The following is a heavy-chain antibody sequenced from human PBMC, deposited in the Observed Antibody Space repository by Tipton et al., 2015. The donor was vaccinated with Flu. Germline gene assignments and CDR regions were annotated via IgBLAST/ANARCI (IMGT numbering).Heavy chain of an antibody. V-gene: IGHV3-7*01. CDR1: TFTFSSYW. CDR2: INQDGGGK. CDR3: ARDKASYFDF. J-gene: IGHJ4*02. Sequence: SLRLSCAASTFTFSSYWMSWVRQAPGKALEWVANINQDGGGKNYVDSVKGRFTISRDNAENSLYLQMNSLRAEDTAVYYCARDKASYFDFWGQGTLVTVSS.